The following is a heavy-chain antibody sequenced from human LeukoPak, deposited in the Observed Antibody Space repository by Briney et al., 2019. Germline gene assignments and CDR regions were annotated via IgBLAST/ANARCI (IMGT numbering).Heavy chain of an antibody. Sequence: PGGSLRLSCAASGFTFSSYSMNWVRQAPGKGLEWVSSISSSSSYIYYADSVKGRFTISRYNAKNSLYLQMNSLRVDDTAFYFCVRRAVEGDYFDYWGQGTLVTVSS. CDR3: VRRAVEGDYFDY. D-gene: IGHD6-19*01. V-gene: IGHV3-21*04. CDR2: ISSSSSYI. J-gene: IGHJ4*02. CDR1: GFTFSSYS.